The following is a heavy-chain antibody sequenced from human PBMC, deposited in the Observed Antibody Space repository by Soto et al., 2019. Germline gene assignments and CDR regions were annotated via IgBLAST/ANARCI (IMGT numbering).Heavy chain of an antibody. J-gene: IGHJ6*02. CDR2: IYYSGST. V-gene: IGHV4-31*03. CDR3: ARGTSLGYCSGGSCYSAGGYYGMDV. Sequence: PSETLSLTCTVSGGSISSGGYYWSWIRQHPGKGLEWIGYIYYSGSTYYNPSLKSRVTISVDTSKNQFSLKLSSVTAADTAVYYCARGTSLGYCSGGSCYSAGGYYGMDVWGQGTTVTVSS. CDR1: GGSISSGGYY. D-gene: IGHD2-15*01.